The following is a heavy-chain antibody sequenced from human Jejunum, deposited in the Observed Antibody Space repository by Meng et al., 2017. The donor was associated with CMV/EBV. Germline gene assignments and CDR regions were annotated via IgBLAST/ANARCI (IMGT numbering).Heavy chain of an antibody. V-gene: IGHV4-59*01. D-gene: IGHD3-22*01. CDR2: IYYSGYT. CDR3: AREGHYDTRENYNYFNGVDV. Sequence: STYYWSWIRQPPGKGLEWIGNIYYSGYTHHNPSLKSRVTMSVDTTKNQFSLKLSSVNSADTAVYYCAREGHYDTRENYNYFNGVDVWGQGTTVTVSS. J-gene: IGHJ6*02. CDR1: STYY.